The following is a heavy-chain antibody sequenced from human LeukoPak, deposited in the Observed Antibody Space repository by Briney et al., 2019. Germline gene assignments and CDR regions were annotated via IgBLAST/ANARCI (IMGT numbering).Heavy chain of an antibody. Sequence: SETLSLTCTVSGGSISSSSYYWGWIRQPPGKRLEWIGSIYYSGSTNYNPSLKSRVTISVDTSKNQFSLKLSSVTAADTAVYYCARGITTPGERAWFDPWGQGTLVTVSS. CDR2: IYYSGST. V-gene: IGHV4-39*07. D-gene: IGHD3-22*01. J-gene: IGHJ5*02. CDR1: GGSISSSSYY. CDR3: ARGITTPGERAWFDP.